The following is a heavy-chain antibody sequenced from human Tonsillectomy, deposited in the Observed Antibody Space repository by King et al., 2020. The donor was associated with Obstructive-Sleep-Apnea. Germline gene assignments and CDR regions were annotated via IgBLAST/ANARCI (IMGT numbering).Heavy chain of an antibody. D-gene: IGHD1-26*01. V-gene: IGHV1-18*04. Sequence: VQLVESGAEVKKPGASVKVSCKASGYTFTSYGISWVRQAPGQGLEWMGWISAYNGNTNYAQKLQGRVTMTTDTSTRTAYMELRSLRSDDTAVYYCARADYSGSYHDAFDIWGQGTMVTVSS. J-gene: IGHJ3*02. CDR2: ISAYNGNT. CDR1: GYTFTSYG. CDR3: ARADYSGSYHDAFDI.